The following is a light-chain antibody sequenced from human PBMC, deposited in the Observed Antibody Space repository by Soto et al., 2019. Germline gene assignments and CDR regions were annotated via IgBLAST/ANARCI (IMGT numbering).Light chain of an antibody. CDR2: LGS. V-gene: IGKV2-28*01. Sequence: DLVLTQSPLSLPVTPGEPASISCRSSQSLLHRTGYNYLDWYLQKPGQSPQLLIYLGSNRASGVPDRFSGSGSGTDFTLKTRRVQAEDVGVYYCMQVLQTPTFGQGTKVEIK. CDR3: MQVLQTPT. CDR1: QSLLHRTGYNY. J-gene: IGKJ1*01.